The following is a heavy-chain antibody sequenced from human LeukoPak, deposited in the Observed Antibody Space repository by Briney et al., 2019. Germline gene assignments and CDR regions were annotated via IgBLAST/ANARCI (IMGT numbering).Heavy chain of an antibody. Sequence: ASVKVSCKASGYTFTSYGINWVRQATGQGLEWMGWMNPNSGNTGYAQKFQGRVTMTRNTSISTAYMELSSLRSEDTAVYYCARDYYDSSGYSYYYYGMDVWGQGTTVTVSS. CDR3: ARDYYDSSGYSYYYYGMDV. CDR1: GYTFTSYG. V-gene: IGHV1-8*02. J-gene: IGHJ6*02. CDR2: MNPNSGNT. D-gene: IGHD3-22*01.